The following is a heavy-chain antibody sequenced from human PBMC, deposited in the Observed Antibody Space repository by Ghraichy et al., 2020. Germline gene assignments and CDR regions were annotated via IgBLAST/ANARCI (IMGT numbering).Heavy chain of an antibody. CDR1: GFTFSSYS. CDR2: ISSSSSYI. D-gene: IGHD5-12*01. V-gene: IGHV3-21*01. J-gene: IGHJ4*02. Sequence: GESLNISCAASGFTFSSYSMNWVRQAPGKGLEWVSSISSSSSYIYYADSVKGRFTISRDNAKNSLYLQMNSLRAEDTAVYYCARSHEYSGYDGFDYWGQGTLVTVSS. CDR3: ARSHEYSGYDGFDY.